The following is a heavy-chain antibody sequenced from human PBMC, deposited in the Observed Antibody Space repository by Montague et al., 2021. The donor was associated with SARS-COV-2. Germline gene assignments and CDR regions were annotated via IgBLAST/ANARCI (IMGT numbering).Heavy chain of an antibody. Sequence: SETLSLTCTVSGGSISSHYWSWIRQPPGKGLEWIGYIYYSGSTNYNPSLKSRATISVDTSKNQFSLKLSSVTAADTAVYYCARGFDYWGQGTLVTVSS. CDR1: GGSISSHY. V-gene: IGHV4-59*11. CDR2: IYYSGST. J-gene: IGHJ4*02. CDR3: ARGFDY.